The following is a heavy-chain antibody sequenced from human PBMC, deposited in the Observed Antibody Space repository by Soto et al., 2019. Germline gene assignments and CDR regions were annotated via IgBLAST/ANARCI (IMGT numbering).Heavy chain of an antibody. V-gene: IGHV3-23*01. CDR3: AKDLRSLAVAGTYYYYSGMDV. Sequence: GGSLRLSCAASGFTFSSYAMSWVRQAPGKGLEWVSAISGSGGSTYYADSVKGRFTISRDNSKNTLYLQMNSLRAEDTAVYYCAKDLRSLAVAGTYYYYSGMDVWGQGTTVTVSS. D-gene: IGHD6-19*01. CDR1: GFTFSSYA. CDR2: ISGSGGST. J-gene: IGHJ6*02.